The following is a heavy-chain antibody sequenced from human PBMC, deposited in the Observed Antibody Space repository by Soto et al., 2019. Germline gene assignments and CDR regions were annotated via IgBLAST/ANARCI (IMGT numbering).Heavy chain of an antibody. CDR3: ARHCDEYGDQHDAFDI. V-gene: IGHV4-39*01. CDR2: IYYSGST. CDR1: GGSISSSSYY. D-gene: IGHD4-17*01. J-gene: IGHJ3*02. Sequence: PSETLSLTCTVSGGSISSSSYYWGWIRQPPGKGLEWIGSIYYSGSTYYNPSLKSRVTISVDTSKNQFSLKLSSVTAADTAVYYCARHCDEYGDQHDAFDIWGQGTMVTVS.